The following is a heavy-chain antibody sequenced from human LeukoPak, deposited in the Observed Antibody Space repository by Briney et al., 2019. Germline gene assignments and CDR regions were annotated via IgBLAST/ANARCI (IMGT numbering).Heavy chain of an antibody. CDR2: INHSGST. J-gene: IGHJ4*02. V-gene: IGHV4-34*01. D-gene: IGHD6-6*01. CDR1: GGSFSGYY. Sequence: SETLSLTCAVNGGSFSGYYWSWIRYPPGEALEWIGEINHSGSTNYNPSLKSRVTISVVTSKNQSFLKLSSVTAADTAVYYCARDKGTSYLSSFDYWGQGTLVTVSS. CDR3: ARDKGTSYLSSFDY.